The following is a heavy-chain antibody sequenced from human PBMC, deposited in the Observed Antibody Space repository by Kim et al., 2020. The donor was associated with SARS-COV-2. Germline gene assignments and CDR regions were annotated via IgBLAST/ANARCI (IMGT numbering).Heavy chain of an antibody. CDR3: ARDRDVLRFFAGMDV. J-gene: IGHJ6*02. V-gene: IGHV3-21*01. CDR1: GFTFSSYS. D-gene: IGHD3-3*01. Sequence: GGSLRLSCAASGFTFSSYSMNWVRQAPGKGLEWVSSISSSSSYIYYADSVKGRFTISRDNAKNSLYLQMNSLRAEDTAVYYCARDRDVLRFFAGMDVWGQGTTVTVSS. CDR2: ISSSSSYI.